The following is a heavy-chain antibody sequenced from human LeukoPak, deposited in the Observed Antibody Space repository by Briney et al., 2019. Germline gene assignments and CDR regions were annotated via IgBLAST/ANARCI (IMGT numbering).Heavy chain of an antibody. CDR1: GFTFSDYT. J-gene: IGHJ4*02. CDR3: ARSTYYYDSSGYYRGDYFDS. D-gene: IGHD3-22*01. V-gene: IGHV3-30*04. Sequence: AGGSLRLSCAASGFTFSDYTIHWVRQAPGKGLEWVAVISDDGNKRYYADAVKGRFLISRETSKSTLYLQLNSLRPEDTAVYYCARSTYYYDSSGYYRGDYFDSWGQGTLVTVSS. CDR2: ISDDGNKR.